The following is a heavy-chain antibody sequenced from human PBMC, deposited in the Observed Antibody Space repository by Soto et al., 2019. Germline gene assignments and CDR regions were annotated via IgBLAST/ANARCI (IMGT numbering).Heavy chain of an antibody. CDR1: GGTFSSYA. CDR2: IIPIFGTA. D-gene: IGHD3-16*02. CDR3: ASNDYVWGIYRYLFSGDFDY. J-gene: IGHJ4*02. Sequence: QVQLVQSGAEVKKPGSSVKVSCKASGGTFSSYAISWVRQAPGQGLEWMGGIIPIFGTANYAQKFQGRVTITAHESTSSAYMELSSLRSKDTAVYYCASNDYVWGIYRYLFSGDFDYWCQGTLVTVSS. V-gene: IGHV1-69*01.